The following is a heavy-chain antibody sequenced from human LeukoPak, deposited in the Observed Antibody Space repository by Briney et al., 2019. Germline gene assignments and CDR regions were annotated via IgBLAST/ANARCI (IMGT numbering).Heavy chain of an antibody. D-gene: IGHD1-26*01. CDR3: ARVRVGGYLQKRHYFDY. CDR2: IYYSGST. V-gene: IGHV4-39*07. CDR1: GGSISSSSYY. Sequence: SETLSLTCTVSGGSISSSSYYWGWIRQPPGKGLEWIGRIYYSGSTYYNPSLKSRVTISVDTSKNQFSLKLSSVTAADTAVYYCARVRVGGYLQKRHYFDYWGQGTLVTVSS. J-gene: IGHJ4*02.